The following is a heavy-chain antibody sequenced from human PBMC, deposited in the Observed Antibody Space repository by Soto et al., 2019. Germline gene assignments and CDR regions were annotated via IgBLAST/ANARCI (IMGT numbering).Heavy chain of an antibody. CDR2: ISGSGGST. J-gene: IGHJ4*02. Sequence: PVGSLRLSCAASGFTFSNYAMSWVRQPPGKGLEWVSAISGSGGSTYYADSVKGRFTISRDNSKNMLYLQMNSVRAEDTAVYYCAKDYYDSSGYSYFDYWGQGTQVTVS. D-gene: IGHD3-22*01. V-gene: IGHV3-23*01. CDR1: GFTFSNYA. CDR3: AKDYYDSSGYSYFDY.